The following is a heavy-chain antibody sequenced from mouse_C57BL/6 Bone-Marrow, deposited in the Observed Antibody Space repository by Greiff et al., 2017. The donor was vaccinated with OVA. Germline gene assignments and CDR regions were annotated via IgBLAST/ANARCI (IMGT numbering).Heavy chain of an antibody. J-gene: IGHJ4*01. Sequence: VQLKESGPELVKPGASVKMSCKASGYTFTDYNMHWVKQSHGKSLEWIGYINPNNGGTSYNQKFKGKATLTVNKSSSTAYMELRSLTSEDSAVYYCAILLRHYAMDYWGQGTSVTVSS. CDR2: INPNNGGT. CDR3: AILLRHYAMDY. V-gene: IGHV1-22*01. CDR1: GYTFTDYN. D-gene: IGHD1-1*01.